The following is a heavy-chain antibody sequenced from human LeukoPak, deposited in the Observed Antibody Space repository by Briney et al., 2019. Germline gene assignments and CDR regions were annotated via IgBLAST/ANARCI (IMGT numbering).Heavy chain of an antibody. Sequence: GESLKISCKGSGYSFTSHWIGWVRQMPGKGLEWMGIVNPDDSDTIYSPSFQGQVTISADESITTAYLQWSSLKASDTAMYYCARLRWPRGGRSSFDYWGQGAPVTVSS. D-gene: IGHD3-10*01. CDR3: ARLRWPRGGRSSFDY. CDR2: VNPDDSDT. J-gene: IGHJ4*02. CDR1: GYSFTSHW. V-gene: IGHV5-51*01.